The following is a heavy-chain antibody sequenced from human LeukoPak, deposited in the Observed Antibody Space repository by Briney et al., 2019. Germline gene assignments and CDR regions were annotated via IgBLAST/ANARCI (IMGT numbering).Heavy chain of an antibody. D-gene: IGHD3-3*01. V-gene: IGHV3-74*01. J-gene: IGHJ4*02. CDR3: ATTRRDYDFWSGYRPIDY. CDR2: INSDGSST. Sequence: GGSLRLSCAASGFTFSSYSMNWVRQAPGKGLVWVSRINSDGSSTSYADSVKGRFTISRDNAKNTLYLQMNSLRAEDTAVYYCATTRRDYDFWSGYRPIDYWGQGTLVTVSS. CDR1: GFTFSSYS.